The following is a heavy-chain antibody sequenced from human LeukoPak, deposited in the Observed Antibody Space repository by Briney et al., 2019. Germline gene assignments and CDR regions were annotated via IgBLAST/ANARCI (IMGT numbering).Heavy chain of an antibody. CDR3: ARDNRGYSYGPIDY. D-gene: IGHD5-18*01. V-gene: IGHV4-61*02. CDR2: IYISGST. CDR1: GGSIRSGSYY. J-gene: IGHJ4*02. Sequence: SQTLSLTCTVSGGSIRSGSYYWSWIRQSAGKGLEWIGRIYISGSTKYNPSLKSRVTISVDTSKNQFSLKLSSVTAADTAVYYCARDNRGYSYGPIDYWGQGTLVTVSS.